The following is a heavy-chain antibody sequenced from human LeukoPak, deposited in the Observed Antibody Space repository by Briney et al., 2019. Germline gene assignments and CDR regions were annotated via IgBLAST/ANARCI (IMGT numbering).Heavy chain of an antibody. V-gene: IGHV3-23*01. D-gene: IGHD3-10*01. CDR3: AKGSRSLRFGEAGDY. J-gene: IGHJ4*02. CDR2: ISGSGGTT. CDR1: GFTFSSYV. Sequence: GGSLRLSCAASGFTFSSYVMSWVRQAPGKRLEWVSSISGSGGTTYSADSVKGRFTLSRDNSKNTLYLQMNSLRAEDTAVYYCAKGSRSLRFGEAGDYWGQGTLVTVSS.